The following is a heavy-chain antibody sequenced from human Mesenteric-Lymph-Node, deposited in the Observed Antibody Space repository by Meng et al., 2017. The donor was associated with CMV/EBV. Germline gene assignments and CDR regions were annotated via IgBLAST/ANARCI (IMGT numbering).Heavy chain of an antibody. Sequence: TCTENGGYKRSGGNDRSRNRKNAGKGVEWIGKIKNSGSNKYNANIKSRVNISVDTSKNQFSLKLSSVTAADTAVYYCARDSNYWFDPWGQGTLVTVSS. CDR1: GGYKRSGGND. V-gene: IGHV4-31*03. CDR2: IKNSGSN. CDR3: ARDSNYWFDP. D-gene: IGHD4-11*01. J-gene: IGHJ5*02.